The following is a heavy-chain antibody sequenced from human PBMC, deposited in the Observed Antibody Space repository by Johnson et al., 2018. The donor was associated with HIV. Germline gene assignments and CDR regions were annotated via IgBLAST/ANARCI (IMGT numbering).Heavy chain of an antibody. CDR3: AREGGNWDAFDI. CDR1: GFTVSSNY. D-gene: IGHD7-27*01. Sequence: VQLVESGGGVVQPGRSLRLSCAASGFTVSSNYMSWVRQAPGKGLEWVSVIYSGGSTYYADSVKGRFTISRDNAKNSLYLQMNSLRVEETAVYYCAREGGNWDAFDIWGQGTMVTVSS. V-gene: IGHV3-66*01. CDR2: IYSGGST. J-gene: IGHJ3*02.